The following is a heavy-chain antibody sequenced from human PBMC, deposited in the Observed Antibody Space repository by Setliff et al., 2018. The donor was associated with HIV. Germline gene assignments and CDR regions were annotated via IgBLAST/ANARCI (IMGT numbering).Heavy chain of an antibody. CDR3: ARDLGDILTGYPAPDAFDI. D-gene: IGHD3-9*01. J-gene: IGHJ3*02. CDR2: IKPDGSDQ. V-gene: IGHV3-7*01. CDR1: GFTFSNSW. Sequence: GGSLRLSCVASGFTFSNSWMNWVRQAPGKGLEWVANIKPDGSDQYYVDSVKGRFTISRDNAKNSLYLQMNSLRAEDTAVYYCARDLGDILTGYPAPDAFDIWGQGTMVTVSS.